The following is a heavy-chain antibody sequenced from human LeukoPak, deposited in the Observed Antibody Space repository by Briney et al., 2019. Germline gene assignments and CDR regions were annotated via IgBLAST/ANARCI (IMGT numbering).Heavy chain of an antibody. CDR2: ITRFTGTT. CDR3: ARTYDFGIGPPGDAFDN. V-gene: IGHV3-48*01. CDR1: GFTFSNYA. D-gene: IGHD3-3*01. Sequence: GGSLRLSCAASGFTFSNYAMTWVRQAPGKGLEWISTITRFTGTTYYADSVQGRFTISRDNAEDSVYLQMNSLRVEDTAVYYCARTYDFGIGPPGDAFDNWGQGTLVTVFS. J-gene: IGHJ3*02.